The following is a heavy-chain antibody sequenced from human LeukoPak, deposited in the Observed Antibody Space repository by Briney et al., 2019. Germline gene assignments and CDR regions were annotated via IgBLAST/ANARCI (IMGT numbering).Heavy chain of an antibody. CDR3: AAPGYWHGSYGNNWFDP. V-gene: IGHV3-7*02. CDR2: IKEDGSEQ. CDR1: GFTFSRYW. Sequence: PGGSLRLSCAASGFTFSRYWMSWVRQAPGKGLEWVANIKEDGSEQFYVDSVRGRFTISRDNAKDSLFPQMNSLRAEDTAVYYCAAPGYWHGSYGNNWFDPWGQGTLVTVSS. D-gene: IGHD3-9*01. J-gene: IGHJ5*02.